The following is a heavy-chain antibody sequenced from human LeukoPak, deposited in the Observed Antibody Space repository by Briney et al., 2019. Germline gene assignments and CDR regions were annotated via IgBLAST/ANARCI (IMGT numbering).Heavy chain of an antibody. J-gene: IGHJ4*02. V-gene: IGHV1-8*01. CDR2: MNPNSGNT. CDR1: GYTFTSYD. D-gene: IGHD3-3*01. Sequence: ASVKVSCKASGYTFTSYDINWVRQATGQGLEWMGWMNPNSGNTGYAQKFQGRVTMTRNTSISTAYMELSSLRSEDTAVYYCARLTTYYDFWSGYYFNAAQTHFDYWGQGTLVTVSS. CDR3: ARLTTYYDFWSGYYFNAAQTHFDY.